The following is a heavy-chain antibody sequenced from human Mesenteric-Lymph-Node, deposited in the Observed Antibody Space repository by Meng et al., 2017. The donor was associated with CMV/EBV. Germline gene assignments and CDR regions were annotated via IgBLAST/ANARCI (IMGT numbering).Heavy chain of an antibody. D-gene: IGHD3-10*01. Sequence: FTFSSYGMSWVRQAPGKGLEWVSAISGSGGSTYYADSVKGRFTISRDNSKNTLYLQMNSLRAEDTAVYYCAKDGAIWFGELSRTFDYWGQGTLVTVSS. CDR1: FTFSSYG. CDR3: AKDGAIWFGELSRTFDY. CDR2: ISGSGGST. J-gene: IGHJ4*02. V-gene: IGHV3-23*01.